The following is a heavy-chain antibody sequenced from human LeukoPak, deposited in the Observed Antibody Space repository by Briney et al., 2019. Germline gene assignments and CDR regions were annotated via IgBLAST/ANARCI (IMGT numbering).Heavy chain of an antibody. CDR3: AKSTSSWERVDY. Sequence: GGSLRLSCAASGFPFSSDWMQWVRQAPGKGLEWVSSISGNSGRTYYADSVKGRFSISRDNSNNTLYLQMNSLRAEDAAVYYCAKSTSSWERVDYWGQGTLVTVSS. CDR2: ISGNSGRT. V-gene: IGHV3-23*01. D-gene: IGHD6-13*01. CDR1: GFPFSSDW. J-gene: IGHJ4*02.